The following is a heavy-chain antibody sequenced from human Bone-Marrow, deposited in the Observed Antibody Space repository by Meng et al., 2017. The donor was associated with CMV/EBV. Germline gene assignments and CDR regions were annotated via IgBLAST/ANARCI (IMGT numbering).Heavy chain of an antibody. J-gene: IGHJ6*02. D-gene: IGHD2-2*01. CDR3: ARDIPCTTASCYSGGDYYYYCGMDF. CDR2: ISSSGGYI. V-gene: IGHV3-21*06. CDR1: GFIFSTYT. Sequence: GGSLRLSCTASGFIFSTYTMNWVRQAPGKGLEWVSSISSSGGYIYYADSLKGRCTISRDNAKSSLYLQMDGLRAEDTAVYYCARDIPCTTASCYSGGDYYYYCGMDFWGQGTTVTVYS.